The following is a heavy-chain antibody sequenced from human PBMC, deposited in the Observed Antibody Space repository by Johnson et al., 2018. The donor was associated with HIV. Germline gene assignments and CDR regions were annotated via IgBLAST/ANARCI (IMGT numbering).Heavy chain of an antibody. CDR2: ISYDGSNK. V-gene: IGHV3-30*04. Sequence: VQLVESGGGVVQPGRSLRLSCAASGFTFSSYAMHWVRQAPGKGLEWVAVISYDGSNKYYADSVKGRFTVSRDNSKNTLFLQMNGLRAEDTTVYYCVREEGNDILTRGDAFDIWGQGTLVTVSS. D-gene: IGHD3-9*01. J-gene: IGHJ3*02. CDR3: VREEGNDILTRGDAFDI. CDR1: GFTFSSYA.